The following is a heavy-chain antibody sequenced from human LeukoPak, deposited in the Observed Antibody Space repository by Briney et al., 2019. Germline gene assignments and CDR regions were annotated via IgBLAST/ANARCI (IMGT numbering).Heavy chain of an antibody. V-gene: IGHV4-34*01. CDR1: GGSFSGYY. J-gene: IGHJ4*02. CDR3: ARGLGLDDSSGYYFDY. Sequence: PSETLSLTCAVYGGSFSGYYWNWIRQPPGKGLEWIGEINHSGSTNYNPSLKSRVTISVDTSKNQFSLKLSSVTAADTAVYYCARGLGLDDSSGYYFDYWGQGTLVTVSS. CDR2: INHSGST. D-gene: IGHD3-22*01.